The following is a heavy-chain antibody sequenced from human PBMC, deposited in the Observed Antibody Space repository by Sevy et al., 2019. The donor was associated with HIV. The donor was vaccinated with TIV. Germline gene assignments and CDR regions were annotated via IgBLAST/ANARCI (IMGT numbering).Heavy chain of an antibody. J-gene: IGHJ6*02. V-gene: IGHV1-2*02. CDR2: INPNSGGT. CDR1: GYTFTGYY. D-gene: IGHD2-2*02. CDR3: ASAVYCSSTSCYTGYYYYYGMDV. Sequence: ASVKVSCKASGYTFTGYYMHWVRQAPGQGLEWMGWINPNSGGTNYAQKFQGRVTMTRDTSISTAYMELSALRSDDTAVYYCASAVYCSSTSCYTGYYYYYGMDVWGQGTTVTVSS.